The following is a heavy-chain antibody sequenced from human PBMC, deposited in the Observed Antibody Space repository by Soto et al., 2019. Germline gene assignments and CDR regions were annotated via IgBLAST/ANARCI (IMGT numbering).Heavy chain of an antibody. CDR1: GGSFSGYY. Sequence: QVQLQQWGAGLLKPSETLSLTCAVYGGSFSGYYWSWIRQPPGKGLEWIGEINHSGSTNYNPSLKSRVTISVDTSKNQFSLKLSSVTAADTAVYYCAREGATAKWGFVGYWGQGTLVTVSS. CDR3: AREGATAKWGFVGY. CDR2: INHSGST. D-gene: IGHD2-21*02. J-gene: IGHJ4*02. V-gene: IGHV4-34*01.